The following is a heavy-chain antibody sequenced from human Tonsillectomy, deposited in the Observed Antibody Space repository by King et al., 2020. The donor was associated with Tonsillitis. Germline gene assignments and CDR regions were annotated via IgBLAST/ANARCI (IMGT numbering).Heavy chain of an antibody. Sequence: VQLVESGGGLVQPGGSLRLSCAASGFNVSTNYMSWVRQAPGKGLEWVSVIFSGGSTYFADSVKGRFTLSRDSSKNTLFLQMNSLRVADTAVYYCAREGGGLAHYHYHVDVWGIGTTVTVSS. CDR2: IFSGGST. CDR3: AREGGGLAHYHYHVDV. V-gene: IGHV3-66*01. D-gene: IGHD6-25*01. J-gene: IGHJ6*03. CDR1: GFNVSTNY.